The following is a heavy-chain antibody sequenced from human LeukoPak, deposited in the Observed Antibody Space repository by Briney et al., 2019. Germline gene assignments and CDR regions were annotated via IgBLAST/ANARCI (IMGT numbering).Heavy chain of an antibody. Sequence: PSETLFLTCTVSGGSISSYYWSWIRQPPGKGLEWIGYIYYSGSTNYNPSLKSRVTISVDTSKNQFSLRLTSVTAADTAVYYCAREDTRYYYGSGSLTLDYWGQGTLVTVSS. CDR2: IYYSGST. CDR3: AREDTRYYYGSGSLTLDY. CDR1: GGSISSYY. J-gene: IGHJ4*02. V-gene: IGHV4-59*12. D-gene: IGHD3-10*01.